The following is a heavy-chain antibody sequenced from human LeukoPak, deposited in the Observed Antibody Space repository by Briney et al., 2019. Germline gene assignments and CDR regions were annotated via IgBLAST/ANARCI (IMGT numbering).Heavy chain of an antibody. V-gene: IGHV3-48*01. D-gene: IGHD3-22*01. Sequence: SGGSLRLSCAASGFTFSSYSMNWVRQAPGKGLEWVSYISSSSSTIYYADSVKGRFTISRDNAKNSLYLQMNSLGAEDTAVYYCARDVQSGYYGYWGQGTLVTVSS. CDR2: ISSSSSTI. CDR1: GFTFSSYS. CDR3: ARDVQSGYYGY. J-gene: IGHJ4*02.